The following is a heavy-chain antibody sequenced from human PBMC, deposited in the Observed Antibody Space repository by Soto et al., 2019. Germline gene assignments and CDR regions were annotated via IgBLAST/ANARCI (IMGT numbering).Heavy chain of an antibody. J-gene: IGHJ4*02. CDR1: GGSISSGDYY. V-gene: IGHV4-30-4*01. Sequence: SETLSLTCTVSGGSISSGDYYWSWIRQPPGKGLEWIGYIYYSGSTYYNPSLKSRVTISVDTSKNQFSLKLSSVTAADTAVYYCASNSYGYTVYDYWCQGTLVTVSS. CDR2: IYYSGST. D-gene: IGHD5-18*01. CDR3: ASNSYGYTVYDY.